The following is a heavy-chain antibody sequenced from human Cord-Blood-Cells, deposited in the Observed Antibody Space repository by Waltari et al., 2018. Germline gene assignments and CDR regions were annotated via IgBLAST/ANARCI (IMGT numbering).Heavy chain of an antibody. CDR1: GGSISSSNW. J-gene: IGHJ3*02. Sequence: QVQLQESGPGLVKPSGTLSLTCAVSGGSISSSNWWSWVRQPPGKGLEWIGEIDPSGSTNYHPSLKMRVTISVDKSKNQFSLKLSSVTAADTAVYYCARGFGYYYGSGSYLGAFDIWGQGTMVTVSS. D-gene: IGHD3-10*01. CDR2: IDPSGST. V-gene: IGHV4-4*02. CDR3: ARGFGYYYGSGSYLGAFDI.